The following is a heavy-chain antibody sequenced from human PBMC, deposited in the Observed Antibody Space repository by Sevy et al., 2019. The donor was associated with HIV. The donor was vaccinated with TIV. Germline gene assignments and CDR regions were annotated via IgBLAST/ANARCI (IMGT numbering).Heavy chain of an antibody. CDR1: GFTXSXYA. CDR3: AKDPLTYSXSWYPDWXDP. J-gene: IGHJ5*02. V-gene: IGHV3-23*01. D-gene: IGHD6-13*01. Sequence: GGSLRLSCAASGFTXSXYAMSWVRQAPGKGQEWVSAISGSGGSTYYADSVKGRFTISRDNSKNTLYLQMNSLRAEDTAVYYCAKDPLTYSXSWYPDWXDPWGQGTLVTVSS. CDR2: ISGSGGST.